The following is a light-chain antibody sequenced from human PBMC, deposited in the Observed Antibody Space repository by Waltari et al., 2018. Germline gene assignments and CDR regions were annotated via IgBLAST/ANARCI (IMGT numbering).Light chain of an antibody. J-gene: IGKJ2*03. CDR2: RAS. V-gene: IGKV1-5*03. CDR1: QNIGTW. CDR3: QQYNSDLGYS. Sequence: DIQMTQSPSTLSAFVGEGVTIICRASQNIGTWVAWYQQKPGKAPKLLIYRASNLESGVPSRFSGSGSGTEFTLTISSLQPDDLATYYCQQYNSDLGYSLGQGTKLEIK.